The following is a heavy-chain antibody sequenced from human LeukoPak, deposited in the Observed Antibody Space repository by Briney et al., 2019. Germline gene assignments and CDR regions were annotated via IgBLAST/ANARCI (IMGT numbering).Heavy chain of an antibody. CDR1: GYTFSSYA. D-gene: IGHD2-15*01. CDR3: ANGWSPDY. V-gene: IGHV3-23*01. CDR2: ISGSGGST. J-gene: IGHJ4*02. Sequence: GGSLRLSCAASGYTFSSYAMSWVRQAPGKGLEWVSGISGSGGSTYYADSVKGRFTIFRDNSKNTLYLQMNSLRAEDTAVYHCANGWSPDYWGRGTLVTVSS.